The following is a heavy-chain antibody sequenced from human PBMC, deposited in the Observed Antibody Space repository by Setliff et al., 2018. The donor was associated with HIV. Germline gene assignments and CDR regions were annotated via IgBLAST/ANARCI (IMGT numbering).Heavy chain of an antibody. CDR3: ARLGRAIDDGGSSVRLDF. J-gene: IGHJ4*02. CDR2: ISSTGTT. Sequence: SETLSLTCVVSDDSFTNYDWTWIRQSPGKARQWIGSISSTGTTNYSPSLRSRVTISIETSNTRFSLWLRSVTASDTATYYCARLGRAIDDGGSSVRLDFWGQGVLVTVSS. V-gene: IGHV4-4*08. CDR1: DDSFTNYD. D-gene: IGHD2-15*01.